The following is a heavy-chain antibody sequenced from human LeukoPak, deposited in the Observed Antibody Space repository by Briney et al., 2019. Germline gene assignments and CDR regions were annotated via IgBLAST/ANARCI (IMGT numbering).Heavy chain of an antibody. CDR3: ARALPRGYCSSTSCQYYFDY. D-gene: IGHD2-2*01. J-gene: IGHJ4*02. CDR1: GGSISSYY. Sequence: MASETLSLTCTVSGGSISSYYWSWIRQPPGKGLEWIGYIYYSGSTNYNPPLKSRVTISVDTSKNQFSLKLSSVTAADTAVYYCARALPRGYCSSTSCQYYFDYWGQGTLVTVSS. V-gene: IGHV4-59*01. CDR2: IYYSGST.